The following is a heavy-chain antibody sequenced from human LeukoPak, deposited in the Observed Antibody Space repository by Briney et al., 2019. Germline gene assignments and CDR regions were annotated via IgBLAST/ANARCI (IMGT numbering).Heavy chain of an antibody. D-gene: IGHD6-13*01. CDR2: IYYSGST. V-gene: IGHV4-59*01. CDR3: AGSGYSSSWNPDY. J-gene: IGHJ4*02. Sequence: PSETLSLTCTVSGGSISSYYWSWIRQPPGKGLEWIGYIYYSGSTNYSPSLKSRVTISVDTSKNQFSLKLSSVTAADTAVYYCAGSGYSSSWNPDYWGQGTLVTVSS. CDR1: GGSISSYY.